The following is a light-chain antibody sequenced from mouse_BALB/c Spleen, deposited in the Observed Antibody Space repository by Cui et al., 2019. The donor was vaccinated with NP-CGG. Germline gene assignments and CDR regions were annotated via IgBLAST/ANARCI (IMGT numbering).Light chain of an antibody. CDR3: ALWYSNHWV. CDR2: GSN. V-gene: IGLV1*01. Sequence: QAVVTQEPALTTSPGEKVTLTCTSSTGAVTTSNYANWVQEKPDHLFTGLIGGSNNRAPGVPARFSGSLIGDKAALIITGAQTEDEAIYFCALWYSNHWVFGGGTKLTVL. J-gene: IGLJ1*01. CDR1: TGAVTTSNY.